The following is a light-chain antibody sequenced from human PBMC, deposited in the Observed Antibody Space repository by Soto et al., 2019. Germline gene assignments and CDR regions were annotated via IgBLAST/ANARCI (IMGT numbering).Light chain of an antibody. J-gene: IGKJ1*01. CDR2: AAS. V-gene: IGKV1-6*01. CDR1: QDIRNE. CDR3: LQDYNYPRI. Sequence: AIPMTQSPSTLSAAVGDRVTITCRASQDIRNELGWYQQKPGEAPRIVIYAASTLQSGVPSRFSGSGSGTDFTLTISGLQPEDFATYYCLQDYNYPRIFGQGTKVEV.